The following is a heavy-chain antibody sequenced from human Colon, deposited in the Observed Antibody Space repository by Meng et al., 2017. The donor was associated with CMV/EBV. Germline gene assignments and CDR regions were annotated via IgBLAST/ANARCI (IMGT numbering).Heavy chain of an antibody. J-gene: IGHJ6*02. Sequence: ASVKVSCKASGYTFTGYYMHWVRQAPGQGLEWMGIINPSGGSTSYAQKFQGRVTMTRDTSTSTVYMELSSLRSEDTAVYYCARDRIQGGSYYYYYGMDVWGQGTTVTVSS. D-gene: IGHD1-26*01. CDR2: INPSGGST. CDR3: ARDRIQGGSYYYYYGMDV. V-gene: IGHV1-46*01. CDR1: GYTFTGYY.